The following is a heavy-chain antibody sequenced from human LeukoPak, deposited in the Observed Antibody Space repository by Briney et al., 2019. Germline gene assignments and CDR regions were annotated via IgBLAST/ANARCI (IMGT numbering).Heavy chain of an antibody. J-gene: IGHJ4*02. Sequence: EGSLRLSCAASGFTFSDYWMSWMRQAPGKGLEWVANIKYDGDEEYYVDSVKGRCTISRDNAKNSLYLQLNSLRVEDTAVYYCKSGGAAPGSFDNWGQGTLVTVSS. D-gene: IGHD6-13*01. CDR3: KSGGAAPGSFDN. V-gene: IGHV3-7*01. CDR2: IKYDGDEE. CDR1: GFTFSDYW.